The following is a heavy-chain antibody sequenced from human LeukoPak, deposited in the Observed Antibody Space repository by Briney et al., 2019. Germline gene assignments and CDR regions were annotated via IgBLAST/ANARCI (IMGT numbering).Heavy chain of an antibody. J-gene: IGHJ4*02. CDR1: GYSISSGYY. V-gene: IGHV4-38-2*01. CDR2: IYHSGST. CDR3: ASQYSSGWYRYDY. Sequence: SETLSLTCAVSGYSISSGYYWGWIRQPPGKGLEWIGSIYHSGSTYYNPSLKSRVTISVDTSKNQFSLKLSSVTAADTAVYYYASQYSSGWYRYDYWGQGTLVTVSS. D-gene: IGHD6-19*01.